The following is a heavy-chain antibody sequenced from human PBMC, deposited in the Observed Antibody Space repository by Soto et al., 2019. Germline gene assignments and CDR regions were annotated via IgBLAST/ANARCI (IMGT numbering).Heavy chain of an antibody. J-gene: IGHJ4*02. D-gene: IGHD1-26*01. CDR3: AKDQGNTIVGASRGFAH. V-gene: IGHV3-23*01. CDR1: GFTFSTYA. Sequence: EVQLLESGGGLVQPGRSLRLSCAASGFTFSTYAMNWVRQAPGKGLEWLSLISGSGGGTYYADSVKGRFTISRDNSKNTLYLQMNSLRAEDTAVYYCAKDQGNTIVGASRGFAHWGQGNLVTVSS. CDR2: ISGSGGGT.